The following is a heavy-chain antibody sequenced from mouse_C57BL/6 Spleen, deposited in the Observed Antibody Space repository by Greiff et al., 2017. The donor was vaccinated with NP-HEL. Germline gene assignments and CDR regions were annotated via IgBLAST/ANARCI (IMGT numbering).Heavy chain of an antibody. V-gene: IGHV1-82*01. CDR1: GYAFSSSW. Sequence: QVQLQQSGPELVKPGASVQISCKASGYAFSSSWMNWVKQRPGKGLVWIGRIYPGDGDTNYTGNFKGKATLTADNSSSTAYMQLSSLTSEDSAVYFCARLNYDYDVYFDYWGKGTTLTVSS. J-gene: IGHJ2*01. CDR3: ARLNYDYDVYFDY. D-gene: IGHD2-4*01. CDR2: IYPGDGDT.